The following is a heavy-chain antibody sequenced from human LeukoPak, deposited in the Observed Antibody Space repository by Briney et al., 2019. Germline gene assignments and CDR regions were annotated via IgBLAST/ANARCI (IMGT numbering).Heavy chain of an antibody. J-gene: IGHJ4*02. CDR3: ARQIVGETYFDY. V-gene: IGHV4-39*01. CDR2: IHYSGTT. CDR1: GGSISSRSYY. D-gene: IGHD1-26*01. Sequence: PSETLSLTCTVSGGSISSRSYYWGWIRQPPGKGLEWIGSIHYSGTTYYNPSLKSRVTISVDTSNNQFSLKVSSVTAADTAIYYCARQIVGETYFDYWGQGTPVTVSS.